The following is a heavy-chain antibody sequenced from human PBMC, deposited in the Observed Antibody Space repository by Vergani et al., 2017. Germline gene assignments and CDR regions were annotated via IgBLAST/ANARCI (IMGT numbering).Heavy chain of an antibody. D-gene: IGHD2-15*01. CDR1: GFTFSSSA. CDR2: ISGSGGNT. CDR3: AKARDPNCKGGNCYSYYYGLDL. V-gene: IGHV3-23*01. J-gene: IGHJ6*02. Sequence: EVQLLESGGGLVQPGGSLRLSCGASGFTFSSSAMTWVRQAPGKGLELVSAISGSGGNTFYTDSVKGRFTISRDNSKDTLYLQMNSLRVEDTAIYYCAKARDPNCKGGNCYSYYYGLDLWGQGTTVTVSS.